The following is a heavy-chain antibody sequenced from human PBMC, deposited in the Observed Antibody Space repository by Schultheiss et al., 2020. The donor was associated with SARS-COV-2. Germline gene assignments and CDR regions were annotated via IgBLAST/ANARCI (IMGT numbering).Heavy chain of an antibody. CDR1: GGTFSSYD. CDR2: MNPNSGNT. CDR3: ARDRMAPIRLWSTPPYYYGMDV. Sequence: ASVKVSCKASGGTFSSYDINWVRQATGQGLEWMGWMNPNSGNTGYAQKFQGRVTMTEDTSTDTAYMELSSLRSEDTAVYYCARDRMAPIRLWSTPPYYYGMDVWGQGTTVTVSS. D-gene: IGHD5-18*01. V-gene: IGHV1-8*02. J-gene: IGHJ6*02.